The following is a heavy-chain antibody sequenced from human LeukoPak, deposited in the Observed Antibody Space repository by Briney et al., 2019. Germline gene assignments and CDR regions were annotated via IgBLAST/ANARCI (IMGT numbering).Heavy chain of an antibody. CDR2: IDSTGST. Sequence: QPGGSLRLSCVASXILVSSNYMSWVRQAPGKGLAWVSFIDSTGSTYYADSVKGRFTISRDNSRNTLYLQMNSLRVEDTAVYYCARRERLGYSYGRGTLDIWGQGTMVTVSS. CDR3: ARRERLGYSYGRGTLDI. D-gene: IGHD5-18*01. V-gene: IGHV3-66*01. CDR1: XILVSSNY. J-gene: IGHJ3*02.